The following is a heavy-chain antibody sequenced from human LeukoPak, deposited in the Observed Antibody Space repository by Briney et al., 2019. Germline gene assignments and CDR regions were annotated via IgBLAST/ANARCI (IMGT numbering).Heavy chain of an antibody. D-gene: IGHD2-2*01. J-gene: IGHJ6*02. CDR2: ISSSSSTI. CDR3: ARDQGPDIVVVPAALGYYYYYGMDV. Sequence: GGSLRLSCAASGFTFSSHSMNWVRQAPGKGLEWVSYISSSSSTIYCADSVKGRFTISRDNSKNTLYLQMNSLRAEDTAVYYCARDQGPDIVVVPAALGYYYYYGMDVWGQGTTVTVSS. CDR1: GFTFSSHS. V-gene: IGHV3-48*01.